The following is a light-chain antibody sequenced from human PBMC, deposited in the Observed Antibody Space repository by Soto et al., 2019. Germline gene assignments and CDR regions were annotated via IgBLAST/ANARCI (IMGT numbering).Light chain of an antibody. Sequence: QSVLTHPAPVSGSPGQWTTISTNGTSTDVGGYNYVSWYQRHPGKAPKLMICDVSNRPSGVSDRFSGSKSANTASLTISGLQAEDEADYFCSSYTSSNTPYGFGAGTKVTGL. CDR2: DVS. CDR1: STDVGGYNY. J-gene: IGLJ1*01. CDR3: SSYTSSNTPYG. V-gene: IGLV2-14*03.